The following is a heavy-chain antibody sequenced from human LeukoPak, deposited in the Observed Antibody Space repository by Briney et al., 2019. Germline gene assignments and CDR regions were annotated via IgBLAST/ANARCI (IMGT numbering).Heavy chain of an antibody. D-gene: IGHD1-7*01. CDR1: GFTFSDYS. J-gene: IGHJ1*01. CDR2: ISRRSRHV. CDR3: VRDLMGSGTTTAYLHH. Sequence: GGSLRLSCTASGFTFSDYSMNWVRQAPGKGLEWVSSISRRSRHVYYAGSVKGRFTISRDNAKNSLYLQMNSLRAEDMAVYFCVRDLMGSGTTTAYLHHWGQGTLVTVSS. V-gene: IGHV3-21*01.